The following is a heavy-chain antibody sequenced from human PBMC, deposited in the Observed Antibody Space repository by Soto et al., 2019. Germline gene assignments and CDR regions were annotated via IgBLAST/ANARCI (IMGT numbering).Heavy chain of an antibody. D-gene: IGHD3-10*01. Sequence: GGSLRLSCAASGFTFSSYAMSWVRQAPGKGLEWVSAISGSGGSTYYADPVKGRFTISRDNSKNTLYLQMNSLRAEDTAVYYCAKAPSGGWVRGVIIYYFDYWGQGTLVTVSS. CDR1: GFTFSSYA. J-gene: IGHJ4*02. CDR2: ISGSGGST. V-gene: IGHV3-23*01. CDR3: AKAPSGGWVRGVIIYYFDY.